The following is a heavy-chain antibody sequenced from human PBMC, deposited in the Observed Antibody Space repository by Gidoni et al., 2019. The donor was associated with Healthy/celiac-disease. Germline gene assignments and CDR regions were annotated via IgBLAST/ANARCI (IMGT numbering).Heavy chain of an antibody. J-gene: IGHJ5*02. CDR2: ISGSGGST. CDR3: AKDSRCGGDCYSVKRIGFDP. Sequence: EVQLLESGGGLVQPGGSLRLSCAASGFTFSSYAMSWVRQAPGKGLEWVSAISGSGGSTYYADSVKGRFTISRDNSKNTLYLQMNSLRAEDTAVYYCAKDSRCGGDCYSVKRIGFDPWGQGTLVTVSS. D-gene: IGHD2-21*01. V-gene: IGHV3-23*01. CDR1: GFTFSSYA.